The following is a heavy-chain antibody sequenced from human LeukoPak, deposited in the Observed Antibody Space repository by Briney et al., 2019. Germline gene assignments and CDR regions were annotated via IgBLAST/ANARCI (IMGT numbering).Heavy chain of an antibody. Sequence: PGGSLRLSCAASGFTFSSYWMHWVRQAPGKGLVWVSRINSDGSSTSYADSVKGRFTISRDNDKNTLYPQMNSLRAEDTAVYYCTTDLKQWLVRRAEGYFDYWGQGTLVIVSS. CDR2: INSDGSST. CDR3: TTDLKQWLVRRAEGYFDY. CDR1: GFTFSSYW. V-gene: IGHV3-74*01. J-gene: IGHJ4*02. D-gene: IGHD6-19*01.